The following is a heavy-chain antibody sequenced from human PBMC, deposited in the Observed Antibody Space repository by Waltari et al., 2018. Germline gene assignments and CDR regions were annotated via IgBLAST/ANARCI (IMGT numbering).Heavy chain of an antibody. Sequence: QVQLVESGGGVVQPGRSLRLSCAASGFTFSSYAMHWVRQAPGKGLEWVAVISYDGSNKYYADSVKGRFTISRDNSKNTLYLQMNSLRAEDTAVYYCARDHNSGYDYYYMDVWGKGTTVTVSS. D-gene: IGHD3-22*01. J-gene: IGHJ6*03. CDR2: ISYDGSNK. CDR3: ARDHNSGYDYYYMDV. CDR1: GFTFSSYA. V-gene: IGHV3-30-3*01.